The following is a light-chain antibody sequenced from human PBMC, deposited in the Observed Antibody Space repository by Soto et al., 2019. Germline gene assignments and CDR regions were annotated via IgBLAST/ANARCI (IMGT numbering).Light chain of an antibody. J-gene: IGKJ2*01. CDR2: TVS. V-gene: IGKV3-20*01. CDR1: QSVTSGY. CDR3: QQYDTLPYT. Sequence: EIVLTQSPDTLSLSPGERATLSCRASQSVTSGYLAWYQQKPSQPPRLLIYTVSRRATGITDRFSGSGSGTDFTLSINRLEPDDFAVYYCQQYDTLPYTFGQGT.